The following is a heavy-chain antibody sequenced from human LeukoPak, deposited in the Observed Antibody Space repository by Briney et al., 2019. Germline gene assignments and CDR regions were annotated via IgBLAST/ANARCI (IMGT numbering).Heavy chain of an antibody. CDR1: GFTFSNYW. D-gene: IGHD2-2*01. CDR3: ARDRGYCSSTSCYLYWFDP. V-gene: IGHV3-74*01. Sequence: GGSLRLSCAASGFTFSNYWMPWVRQAPGKGLVWVSRINSDGSSTTYADSVKGRFTISRDNGKNTLYLQMNSLRAEDTAVYYCARDRGYCSSTSCYLYWFDPWGQGTLVTVSS. J-gene: IGHJ5*02. CDR2: INSDGSST.